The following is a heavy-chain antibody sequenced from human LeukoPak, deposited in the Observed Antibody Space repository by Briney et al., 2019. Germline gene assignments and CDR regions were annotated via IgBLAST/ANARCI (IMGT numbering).Heavy chain of an antibody. V-gene: IGHV3-7*01. CDR3: AREGDILTGYTSPFDY. CDR1: GFTFSSYW. D-gene: IGHD3-9*01. J-gene: IGHJ4*02. Sequence: GGSLRLSCAASGFTFSSYWMSWVRQAPGKGLEWVANIKQDGSEKYYVDSVKGRFTISRDNAKNSLYLQMNSLRAEDTAVYYCAREGDILTGYTSPFDYWGQGTLVTVSS. CDR2: IKQDGSEK.